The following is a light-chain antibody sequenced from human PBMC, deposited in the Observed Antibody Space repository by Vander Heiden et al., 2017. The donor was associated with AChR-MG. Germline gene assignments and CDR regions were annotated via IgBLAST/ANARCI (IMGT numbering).Light chain of an antibody. Sequence: EIVMTQSPDTLSVSPGERATLSCRASHSVDRNVAWYQQRPGQAPRLLMYGASNRATGIPARFSGSGSGTEFTLTISSLQSEDFAVYHCQHYNTWPLTFGQGTRLEIK. CDR2: GAS. J-gene: IGKJ5*01. CDR1: HSVDRN. CDR3: QHYNTWPLT. V-gene: IGKV3-15*01.